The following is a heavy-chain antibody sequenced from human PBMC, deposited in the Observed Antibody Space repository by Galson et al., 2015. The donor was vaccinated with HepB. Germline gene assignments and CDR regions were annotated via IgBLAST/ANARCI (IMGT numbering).Heavy chain of an antibody. Sequence: SLRLSCAVSGFTFSSYSMHWVRQAPGKGLEYVSAISRSGGSTYFADSVKGRFTISRDNSKNTLYLQMSSLRAEDTAVYYCVTEEYSNGWYYFDYWGRGTLVTVSS. D-gene: IGHD6-19*01. V-gene: IGHV3-64D*06. J-gene: IGHJ4*02. CDR1: GFTFSSYS. CDR3: VTEEYSNGWYYFDY. CDR2: ISRSGGST.